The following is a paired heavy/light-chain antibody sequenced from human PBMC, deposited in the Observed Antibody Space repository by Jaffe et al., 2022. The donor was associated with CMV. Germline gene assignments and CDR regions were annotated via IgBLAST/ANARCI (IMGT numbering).Heavy chain of an antibody. J-gene: IGHJ4*02. Sequence: EVQLLESGGDLVQPGGSLRLSCAASGFTFSNYAMSWVRQAPGKGLEWVSSVSGTGGHTYYADSVKGRFTISRDNSKNTLYLQMNRLRAEDTAVYYCAKDTDRGGFYLYQFDYWGQGTLVTVSS. V-gene: IGHV3-23*01. CDR1: GFTFSNYA. CDR2: VSGTGGHT. D-gene: IGHD3-22*01. CDR3: AKDTDRGGFYLYQFDY.
Light chain of an antibody. CDR3: TSYGGSNTLGV. V-gene: IGLV2-14*03. CDR2: DVS. Sequence: QSALTQPASVSGSPGQSITISCTGSSSDVGGYNYVSWYQQHPGKAPKLMIYDVSNRPSGVSNRFSGSKSGNTASLTISGLQTEDEADYYCTSYGGSNTLGVFGTGTKVTVL. CDR1: SSDVGGYNY. J-gene: IGLJ1*01.